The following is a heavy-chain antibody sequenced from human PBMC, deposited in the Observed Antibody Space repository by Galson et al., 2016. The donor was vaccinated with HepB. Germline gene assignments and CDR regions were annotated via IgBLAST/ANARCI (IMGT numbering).Heavy chain of an antibody. V-gene: IGHV4-59*01. CDR1: GGSLSSYY. CDR3: ARSPSMIRGVILDS. Sequence: SETLSLTCTVSGGSLSSYYWSWIRQPPGKGLEWIGYIFYGGSTNYNPSLKSRVTISIDTSKNQFSLKLSSVTAADTAMYYCARSPSMIRGVILDSWGQGTLVTVSS. CDR2: IFYGGST. D-gene: IGHD3-10*01. J-gene: IGHJ4*02.